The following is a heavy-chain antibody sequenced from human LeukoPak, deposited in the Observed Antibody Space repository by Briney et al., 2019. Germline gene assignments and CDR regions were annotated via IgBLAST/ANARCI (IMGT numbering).Heavy chain of an antibody. V-gene: IGHV3-30*02. Sequence: PGGSLRLSCAASGSTFSSYGMHWVRQAPGKGLEWVAFIRYDGSNKYYADSVKGRFTISRDNAKNTLYLQMNSLRVEDTAVYYCARDTIAADGDIDYWGQGALATVSS. CDR2: IRYDGSNK. J-gene: IGHJ4*02. D-gene: IGHD6-13*01. CDR3: ARDTIAADGDIDY. CDR1: GSTFSSYG.